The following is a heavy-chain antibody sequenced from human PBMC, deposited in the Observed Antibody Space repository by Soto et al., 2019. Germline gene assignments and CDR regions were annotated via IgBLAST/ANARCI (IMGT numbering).Heavy chain of an antibody. V-gene: IGHV1-46*01. CDR2: INPSGGST. Sequence: ASVKVSCKASGYIFTSYYMYWVRQAPGQGLEWMGIINPSGGSTSYAQEFQGRVTMTRDTSTSTVYMELSSLRSEDTAVYYCARALSHYYYYGMDVWGQGTIVTVSS. CDR3: ARALSHYYYYGMDV. CDR1: GYIFTSYY. J-gene: IGHJ6*02.